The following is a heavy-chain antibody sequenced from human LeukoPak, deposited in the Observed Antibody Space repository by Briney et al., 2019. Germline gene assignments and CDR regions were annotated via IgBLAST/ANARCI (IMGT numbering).Heavy chain of an antibody. Sequence: PSETLSLTCAVYGGSFSGYYWSWIRQPPGKGLEWIGEIKHSGSTNYNPSLKSRVTISVDTSKNQFSLKLSSVTAADTAVYYCARVGDSSGYYYTYWYFDLWGRGTLVTVSS. D-gene: IGHD3-22*01. CDR1: GGSFSGYY. V-gene: IGHV4-34*01. CDR2: IKHSGST. CDR3: ARVGDSSGYYYTYWYFDL. J-gene: IGHJ2*01.